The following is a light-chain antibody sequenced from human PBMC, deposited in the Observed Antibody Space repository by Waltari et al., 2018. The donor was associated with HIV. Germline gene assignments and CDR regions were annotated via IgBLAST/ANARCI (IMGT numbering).Light chain of an antibody. V-gene: IGLV2-14*01. Sequence: QSALTQPASVSGSPGQSITISCTGTSSDVGGYKDVSCYQQHPGKAPKPLIYEVSHRPAGVSTRFSGSKSGNTASLTISGLQAEDEADYYCNSYISTTTVMFGGGTKLTVL. J-gene: IGLJ3*02. CDR2: EVS. CDR1: SSDVGGYKD. CDR3: NSYISTTTVM.